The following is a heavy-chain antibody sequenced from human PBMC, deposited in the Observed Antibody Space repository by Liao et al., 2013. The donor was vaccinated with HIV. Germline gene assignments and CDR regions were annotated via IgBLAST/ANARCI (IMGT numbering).Heavy chain of an antibody. CDR1: GGSFSDYH. Sequence: QVQLQQWGAGLLKPSETLSLTCAVYGGSFSDYHWTWIRQSPGTGLEWIGEINHSGSTNYNPSLKSRVTIPVNWSGNQFSLQLTSVTAADTAVYYCVRGIYLDWLLPPESYMDVWGVGTTVTVSS. CDR2: INHSGST. J-gene: IGHJ6*03. CDR3: VRGIYLDWLLPPESYMDV. D-gene: IGHD3-9*01. V-gene: IGHV4-34*02.